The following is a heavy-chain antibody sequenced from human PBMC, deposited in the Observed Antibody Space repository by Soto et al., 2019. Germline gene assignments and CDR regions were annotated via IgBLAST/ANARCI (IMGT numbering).Heavy chain of an antibody. CDR2: INHSGST. J-gene: IGHJ5*02. D-gene: IGHD2-2*01. CDR1: GGSFSGYY. CDR3: ARGRIPAAMRYNWFDP. V-gene: IGHV4-34*01. Sequence: SETLSLTCAVYGGSFSGYYWSWIRQPPGKGLEWIGEINHSGSTNYNPSLKSRVTISVDTSKNQFSLKLSSVTAADTAVYYCARGRIPAAMRYNWFDPWGQGTLVTVSS.